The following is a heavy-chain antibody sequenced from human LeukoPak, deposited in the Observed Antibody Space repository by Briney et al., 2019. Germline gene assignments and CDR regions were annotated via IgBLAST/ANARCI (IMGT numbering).Heavy chain of an antibody. V-gene: IGHV3-53*01. CDR2: IYSGGST. J-gene: IGHJ4*02. Sequence: GGSLRLSCAASGFTVSSNYMSWVRQAPGKGLEWVSVIYSGGSTCYADSVKGRFTISRDNSKNTLYLQMNSLRAEDTAVYYCARDSPGGYGGFFDYWGQGTLVTVSS. CDR1: GFTVSSNY. D-gene: IGHD3-3*01. CDR3: ARDSPGGYGGFFDY.